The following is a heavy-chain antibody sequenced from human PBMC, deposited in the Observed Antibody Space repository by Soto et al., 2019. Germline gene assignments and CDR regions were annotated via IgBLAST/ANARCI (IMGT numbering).Heavy chain of an antibody. D-gene: IGHD2-21*01. Sequence: ASVKVSCKPSGYTFSSYAISWVRQAPGQGLEWMGWISAYNDNTNYVQKLQGRVTMTTDTSTSTAYMELRSLRSDDTAVYYCAASCVGCGGLNYYGMDVWGQGTTVTVSS. CDR3: AASCVGCGGLNYYGMDV. J-gene: IGHJ6*02. V-gene: IGHV1-18*01. CDR1: GYTFSSYA. CDR2: ISAYNDNT.